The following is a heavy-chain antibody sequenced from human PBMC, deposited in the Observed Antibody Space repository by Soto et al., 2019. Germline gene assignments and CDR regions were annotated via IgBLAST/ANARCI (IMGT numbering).Heavy chain of an antibody. D-gene: IGHD5-18*01. V-gene: IGHV1-69*06. Sequence: ASVKVSCKASGGTFSSYAISWVRQAPGQGLEWMGGIIPVFGTGIYAQKFQGRVTITADKSTNTAYMELSSLRSEDTAVYFCARVGGTGGYTYGLDPWGRGTLVTGSS. CDR1: GGTFSSYA. CDR3: ARVGGTGGYTYGLDP. CDR2: IIPVFGTG. J-gene: IGHJ5*02.